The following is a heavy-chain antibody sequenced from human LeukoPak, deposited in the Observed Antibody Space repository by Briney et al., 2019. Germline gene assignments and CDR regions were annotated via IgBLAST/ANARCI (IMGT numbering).Heavy chain of an antibody. CDR3: AREVYSSSRPADAFDI. Sequence: GGSLRLSCAASGFTFSDYYMTWIRQAPGKGLEWVSYVSGAHSPIFYADSVRGRFTISRDNARNSLYLQMSSLGAEDTAVYYCAREVYSSSRPADAFDIWGQGTVVTVSS. V-gene: IGHV3-11*04. J-gene: IGHJ3*02. D-gene: IGHD6-13*01. CDR2: VSGAHSPI. CDR1: GFTFSDYY.